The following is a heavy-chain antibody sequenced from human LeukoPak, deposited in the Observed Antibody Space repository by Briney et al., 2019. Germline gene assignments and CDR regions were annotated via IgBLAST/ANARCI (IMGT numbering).Heavy chain of an antibody. CDR1: GGSMRTYF. Sequence: PSETLSLTCNVSGGSMRTYFWNWVRQPAGEGLEWIGRISTGGSTDYNPSLESRLTMSVDTSKNQFSLRLSSVTAADTAVYYCARDGSSSWPFDFWGQGTLVTVSS. J-gene: IGHJ4*02. V-gene: IGHV4-4*07. CDR2: ISTGGST. CDR3: ARDGSSSWPFDF. D-gene: IGHD6-13*01.